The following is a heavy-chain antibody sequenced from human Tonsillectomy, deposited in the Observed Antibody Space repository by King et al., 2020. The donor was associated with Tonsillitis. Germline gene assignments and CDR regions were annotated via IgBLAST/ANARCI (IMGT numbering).Heavy chain of an antibody. CDR3: VDYYMDV. Sequence: QLVQSGGGVVPPGRSLRLSCAASGFTFSSYGMHWVRQAPGKGLAWVAVIWYDGSNKYYAESVKGRFTISRDNSKNTLYLQMNSLSAEDTAVYHCVDYYMDVWGKGTTVTVSS. V-gene: IGHV3-33*08. CDR1: GFTFSSYG. CDR2: IWYDGSNK. J-gene: IGHJ6*03.